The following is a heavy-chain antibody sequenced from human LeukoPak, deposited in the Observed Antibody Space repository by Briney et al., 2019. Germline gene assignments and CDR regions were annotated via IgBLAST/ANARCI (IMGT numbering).Heavy chain of an antibody. Sequence: SETLSLTCTVSGASFSSYSWSWIRQPAGKGLEWIGRIHTSGSTNYNPSLKSRVTMSVDTSKNQFSLKLRSVTAADTAVYYCARSKGRVSWFDPWGQGTLVTVSS. J-gene: IGHJ5*02. V-gene: IGHV4-4*07. D-gene: IGHD4-11*01. CDR2: IHTSGST. CDR3: ARSKGRVSWFDP. CDR1: GASFSSYS.